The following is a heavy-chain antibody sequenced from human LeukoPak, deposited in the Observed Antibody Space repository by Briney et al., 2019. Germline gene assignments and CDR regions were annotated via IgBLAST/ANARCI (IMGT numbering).Heavy chain of an antibody. D-gene: IGHD4/OR15-4a*01. V-gene: IGHV4-59*01. CDR1: GGSISSYY. Sequence: SETLSLTCTVSGGSISSYYWSWIRRPPGKGLEWIAYIYYSGSTNFNPSLKSRGTISIDTSKNQFSLKLSSVTAADTAMYYCARAPDYRWFDPWGQGTLVTVSS. J-gene: IGHJ5*02. CDR2: IYYSGST. CDR3: ARAPDYRWFDP.